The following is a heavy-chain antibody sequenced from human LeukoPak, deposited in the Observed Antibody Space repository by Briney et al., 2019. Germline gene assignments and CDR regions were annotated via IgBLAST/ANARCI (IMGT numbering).Heavy chain of an antibody. V-gene: IGHV1-24*01. CDR3: AKDKDTGNGMDV. J-gene: IGHJ6*02. CDR1: GYTLTELS. Sequence: VASVKVSCKVSGYTLTELSMHWVRQAPGKGLEWMGGFDPEDGETIYAQKFQGRVTMTEDTSTDTAYMELSSLRAEDTAVYYCAKDKDTGNGMDVWGQGTTVTVSS. CDR2: FDPEDGET. D-gene: IGHD5-18*01.